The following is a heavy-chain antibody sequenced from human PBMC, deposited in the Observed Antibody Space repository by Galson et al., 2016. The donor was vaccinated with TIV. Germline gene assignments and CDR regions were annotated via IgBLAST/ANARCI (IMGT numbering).Heavy chain of an antibody. CDR2: IIPIFGTP. V-gene: IGHV1-69*05. CDR1: GDPFSSYS. D-gene: IGHD3-10*01. Sequence: SVKVSCKASGDPFSSYSISWVRQAPGQGLEWMGGIIPIFGTPNYAQKFQGRVTISTDESTRTGYMELSSLRSEDTAVYYCASPKIIMVRGSIMSYGNYFASWGQGTRVTVSA. J-gene: IGHJ4*02. CDR3: ASPKIIMVRGSIMSYGNYFAS.